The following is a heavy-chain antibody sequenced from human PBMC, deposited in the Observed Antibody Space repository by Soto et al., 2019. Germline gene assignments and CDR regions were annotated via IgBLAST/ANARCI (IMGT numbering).Heavy chain of an antibody. CDR2: IIPIFGTA. CDR1: GYTFTSYA. Sequence: ASVKVSCKASGYTFTSYAISGVRQAPGQGLEWMGGIIPIFGTANYAQKFQGRVTITADESTSTAYMELSSLRSEDTAVYYCARAADRNYYDSSGYYLSWFDPWGQGTLVTVSS. D-gene: IGHD3-22*01. V-gene: IGHV1-69*13. CDR3: ARAADRNYYDSSGYYLSWFDP. J-gene: IGHJ5*02.